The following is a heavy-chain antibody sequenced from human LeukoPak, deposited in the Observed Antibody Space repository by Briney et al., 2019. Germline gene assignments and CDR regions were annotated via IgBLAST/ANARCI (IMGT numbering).Heavy chain of an antibody. D-gene: IGHD5-12*01. CDR2: INWNGGST. CDR1: GFTFDDYG. V-gene: IGHV3-20*04. CDR3: ARVGGATIGDPPLDY. Sequence: GGSLRLSCAASGFTFDDYGMSWVRQAPGKGLEWVSGINWNGGSTGYADSVKGRFTISRDNAKNSLYLQMNSLRAEDTALYYCARVGGATIGDPPLDYWGQGTLVTVSS. J-gene: IGHJ4*02.